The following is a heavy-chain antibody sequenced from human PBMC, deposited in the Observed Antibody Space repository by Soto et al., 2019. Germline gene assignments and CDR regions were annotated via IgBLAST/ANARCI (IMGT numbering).Heavy chain of an antibody. CDR2: INPSGGST. D-gene: IGHD3-3*01. CDR3: ARDQGKRVLRFLEWSSQYYYGMDV. V-gene: IGHV1-46*01. Sequence: ASVKVSCKASGYTFTSYYMHWVRQAPGQGLEWMGIINPSGGSTSYAQKFQGRVTMTRDTSTSIVYMELSSLRSEDTAVYYCARDQGKRVLRFLEWSSQYYYGMDVRGQGTTVTVS. CDR1: GYTFTSYY. J-gene: IGHJ6*02.